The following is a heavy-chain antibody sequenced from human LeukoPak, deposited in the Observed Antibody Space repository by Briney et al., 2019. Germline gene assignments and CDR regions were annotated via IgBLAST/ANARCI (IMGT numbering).Heavy chain of an antibody. J-gene: IGHJ3*02. V-gene: IGHV3-48*01. D-gene: IGHD1-26*01. CDR1: GFTFSSYS. Sequence: GGSLRLSCAASGFTFSSYSMNWVRQAPGKGLEWVSYISSSSSTIYYADSVKGRFIISRDNAKNSLYLQMNSLRAEDTAVYYCARELSGSYSHAFDIWGQGTMVTVSS. CDR3: ARELSGSYSHAFDI. CDR2: ISSSSSTI.